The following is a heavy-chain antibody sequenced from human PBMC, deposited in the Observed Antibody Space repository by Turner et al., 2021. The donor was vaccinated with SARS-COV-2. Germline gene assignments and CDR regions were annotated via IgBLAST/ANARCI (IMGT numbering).Heavy chain of an antibody. CDR1: GYTLTELS. V-gene: IGHV1-24*01. J-gene: IGHJ6*02. CDR2: IEYEESET. CDR3: ARGGWALRLFNWLDGMDI. Sequence: QVQLVQCGAGVKKPGASVKVACKVSGYTLTELSMHWLRQAPGKGLEWMGGIEYEESETIYAQKFKGRVTMTRDKSTNTAYMEMSSLRSEDTAVYYCARGGWALRLFNWLDGMDIWGQGTTVTVSS. D-gene: IGHD3-9*01.